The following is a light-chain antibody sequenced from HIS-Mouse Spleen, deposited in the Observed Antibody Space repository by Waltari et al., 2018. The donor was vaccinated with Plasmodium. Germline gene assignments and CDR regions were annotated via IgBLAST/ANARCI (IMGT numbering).Light chain of an antibody. J-gene: IGLJ3*02. CDR2: EDS. CDR3: YSTDSSGNHRV. Sequence: SYELHQPPSVSVSPRQTARITCSGDDFPTKYAYWYQQKAGQAPVLVIYEDSKRPSGIPARFSGSSSGTMATLTISGAQVEDEADYYCYSTDSSGNHRVFGGGTKLTVL. V-gene: IGLV3-10*01. CDR1: DFPTKY.